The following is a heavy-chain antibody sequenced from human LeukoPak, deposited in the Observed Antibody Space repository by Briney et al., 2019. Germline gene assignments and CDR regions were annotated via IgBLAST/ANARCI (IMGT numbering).Heavy chain of an antibody. CDR2: ISGSGGST. CDR1: GFTFSSYW. CDR3: AKGDYYGSGSYFFDS. D-gene: IGHD3-10*01. J-gene: IGHJ4*02. Sequence: GGSLRLSCAASGFTFSSYWMSWVRQAPGKGLEWVSAISGSGGSTYHAESVKGRFTISRDNSKNTLYLQMNSLRAEDTAIYYCAKGDYYGSGSYFFDSWGQGALVTVSS. V-gene: IGHV3-23*01.